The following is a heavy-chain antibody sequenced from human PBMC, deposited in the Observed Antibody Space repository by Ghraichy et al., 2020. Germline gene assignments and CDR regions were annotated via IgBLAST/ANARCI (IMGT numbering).Heavy chain of an antibody. V-gene: IGHV3-23*01. Sequence: GGSLRLSCAASGITFSSHDMSWVRQAPGKGLEWLSGISGSGSTTFYADSVKGRFFISRDNSKNTLFLQMNGLRAEDTALYYCAKVIEGYFDQYYSFYYMDVWVKGTTVTVSS. CDR1: GITFSSHD. CDR3: AKVIEGYFDQYYSFYYMDV. CDR2: ISGSGSTT. J-gene: IGHJ6*03. D-gene: IGHD1-26*01.